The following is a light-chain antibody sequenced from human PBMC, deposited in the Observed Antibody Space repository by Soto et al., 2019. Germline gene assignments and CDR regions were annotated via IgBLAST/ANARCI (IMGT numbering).Light chain of an antibody. V-gene: IGKV3-11*01. Sequence: EIVLTQSPATLSLSPGERATLSCRASQSVSSHLAWYQQKPGQAPRLLIYDASTRATGIPARFSGSGSGTDFTLTISSLEPEDFAVYFCQHRSNWPLFTFGGGTKVEI. J-gene: IGKJ4*01. CDR1: QSVSSH. CDR3: QHRSNWPLFT. CDR2: DAS.